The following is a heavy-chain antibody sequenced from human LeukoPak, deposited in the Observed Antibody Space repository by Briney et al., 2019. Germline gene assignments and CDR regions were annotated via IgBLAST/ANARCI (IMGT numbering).Heavy chain of an antibody. J-gene: IGHJ1*01. CDR2: INHSGST. CDR3: ARKQYYYDSSGYYFGPYFQH. CDR1: GGSFSGYY. D-gene: IGHD3-22*01. Sequence: SETLSLTCAVYGGSFSGYYWSWIRQPPGKGLEWIGEINHSGSTNYNPSLKSRVTISVDTSKNQFSLKLSSVTAADTAVYYCARKQYYYDSSGYYFGPYFQHWGQGTLVTVSS. V-gene: IGHV4-34*01.